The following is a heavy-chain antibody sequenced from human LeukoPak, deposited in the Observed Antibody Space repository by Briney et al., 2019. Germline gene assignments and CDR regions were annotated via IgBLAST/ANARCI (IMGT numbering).Heavy chain of an antibody. CDR2: FDPEDGGT. J-gene: IGHJ4*02. V-gene: IGHV1-24*01. CDR3: ATGLERVVVAATPFDY. D-gene: IGHD2-15*01. CDR1: GYTLTELS. Sequence: ASVKVSCKVSGYTLTELSMHWVRQAPGKGLEWMGGFDPEDGGTIYAQKFQGRVTMTEDTSTDTAYMELSSLRSEDTAVYYCATGLERVVVAATPFDYWGQGTLVTVSS.